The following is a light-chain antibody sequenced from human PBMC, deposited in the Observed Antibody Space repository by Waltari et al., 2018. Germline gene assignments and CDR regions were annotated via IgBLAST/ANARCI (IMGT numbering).Light chain of an antibody. Sequence: IVMTQSPATLSVSPGERATLSCRASQSVSSNLAWYQQKPGQAPRLLIYGASTSATGIPDRFSGSGSGTEFTLTISSLQSEDSAVYHCQQYDNWPPWTFGQGTKVEIK. J-gene: IGKJ1*01. V-gene: IGKV3-15*01. CDR2: GAS. CDR1: QSVSSN. CDR3: QQYDNWPPWT.